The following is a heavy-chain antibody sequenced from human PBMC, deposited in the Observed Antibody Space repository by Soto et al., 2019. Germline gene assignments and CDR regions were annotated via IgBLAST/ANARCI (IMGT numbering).Heavy chain of an antibody. CDR1: GFTFDDYA. Sequence: EVQLVESGGGLVQPDRSLRLSCAASGFTFDDYAMHWVRQAPGKGLEWVSGISWNSGSIGYADSVKGRFTISRDNAKNSLYLQMNSLRAEDTALYYCAKDPFMVRGVIIPNWFDPWGQGTLVTVSS. J-gene: IGHJ5*02. CDR2: ISWNSGSI. CDR3: AKDPFMVRGVIIPNWFDP. V-gene: IGHV3-9*01. D-gene: IGHD3-10*01.